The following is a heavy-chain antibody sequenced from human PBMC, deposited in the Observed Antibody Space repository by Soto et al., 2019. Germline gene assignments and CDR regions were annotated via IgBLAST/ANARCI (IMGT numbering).Heavy chain of an antibody. CDR3: AKLVVAATRHTDFDP. D-gene: IGHD2-15*01. V-gene: IGHV4-39*02. CDR2: IYYDGTT. Sequence: XETLSCTCTVSGGSMYRNHYYGAWILQPPGKGLAWIASIYYDGTTYYNPSLTSRVSISVDTSKNHFSLKLSYVTAADTAVYYCAKLVVAATRHTDFDPWGQGILVTVTS. J-gene: IGHJ5*02. CDR1: GGSMYRNHYY.